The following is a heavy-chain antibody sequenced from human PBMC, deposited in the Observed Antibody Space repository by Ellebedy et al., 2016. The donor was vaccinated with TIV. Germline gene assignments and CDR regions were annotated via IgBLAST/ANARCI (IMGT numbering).Heavy chain of an antibody. CDR1: GYTFTGYY. V-gene: IGHV1-2*02. CDR3: ARALSASLTNWFDT. D-gene: IGHD3-3*02. CDR2: INPNSGGT. Sequence: ASVKVSCKASGYTFTGYYMHWVRQAPGQGLEWMGWINPNSGGTNYAQKFQGRVTMTRDTSISTAYMELSRLRSDDTAVYHCARALSASLTNWFDTWGQGTLVTVSS. J-gene: IGHJ5*02.